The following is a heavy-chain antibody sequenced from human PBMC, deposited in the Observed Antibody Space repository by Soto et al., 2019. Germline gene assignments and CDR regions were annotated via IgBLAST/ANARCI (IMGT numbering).Heavy chain of an antibody. J-gene: IGHJ5*02. D-gene: IGHD3-10*01. CDR2: IYYSGST. Sequence: QVQLQESGPGLVKPSETLSLTCTVSGGSVSSNSYYWSWIRQPPGKGLEWIGYIYYSGSTNYNPSLKSRVTMSVDMSKSQFSLRLSSVTAADTAVYYCARGRGVFDPWGQGTLVTVSS. CDR1: GGSVSSNSYY. V-gene: IGHV4-61*01. CDR3: ARGRGVFDP.